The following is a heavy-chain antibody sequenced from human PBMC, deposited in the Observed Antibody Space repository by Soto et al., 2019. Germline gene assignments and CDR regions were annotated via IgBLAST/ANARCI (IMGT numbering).Heavy chain of an antibody. CDR2: ITANSGST. D-gene: IGHD3-3*01. V-gene: IGHV3-23*01. J-gene: IGHJ4*02. CDR1: VFTFSSYA. Sequence: GPLRLSGAASVFTFSSYAMVWVRQAPGKGLEWVSTITANSGSTAYGDSVKGRFTISRDNSKSTLYLQMNSLRVEDTAAYYCAKSPEWPNRYFDYWGQGTLVTVSS. CDR3: AKSPEWPNRYFDY.